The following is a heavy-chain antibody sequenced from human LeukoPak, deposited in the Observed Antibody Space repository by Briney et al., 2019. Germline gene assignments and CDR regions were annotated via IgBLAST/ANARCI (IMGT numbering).Heavy chain of an antibody. J-gene: IGHJ4*02. V-gene: IGHV3-9*01. Sequence: PGGSLRLSCATSEFTFDDNDIFWVRQAPGLGLKWVSSVSWDSAIGYADSVKGRFTISRDNAKNTLYLQMNSLRAEDTAVYYCARGRLEYSSSVGFDYWGQGTLVTVSS. CDR3: ARGRLEYSSSVGFDY. CDR1: EFTFDDND. D-gene: IGHD6-6*01. CDR2: VSWDSAI.